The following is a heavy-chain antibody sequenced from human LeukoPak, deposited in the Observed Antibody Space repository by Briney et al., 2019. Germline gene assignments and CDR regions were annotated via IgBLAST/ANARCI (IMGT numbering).Heavy chain of an antibody. D-gene: IGHD3-3*01. Sequence: GGSLRLSCAASGFTFSSYGMHWVRQAPGKGLEWVAFIRYDGSNKYYADSVKGRFTISRDNSKNTLYLQMNSLRAEDTAVYYCAKDAHIGSRFGVASTKDYWGQGTLVTVSS. CDR2: IRYDGSNK. V-gene: IGHV3-30*02. CDR1: GFTFSSYG. J-gene: IGHJ4*02. CDR3: AKDAHIGSRFGVASTKDY.